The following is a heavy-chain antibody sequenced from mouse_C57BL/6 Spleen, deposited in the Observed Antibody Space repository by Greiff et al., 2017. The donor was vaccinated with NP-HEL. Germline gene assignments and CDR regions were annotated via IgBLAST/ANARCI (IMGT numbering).Heavy chain of an antibody. CDR3: AIYYDYDDAMDY. J-gene: IGHJ4*01. Sequence: EVQLQQSGPGLVKPSQSLSLTCSVTGYSITSGYYWHWIRPFPGNKLEWMGYLSYDGSNNYNPSLKNRHSITRDTAKNQFFLKLNSVTTEDTATDYCAIYYDYDDAMDYWGQGTSVTVSS. CDR2: LSYDGSN. V-gene: IGHV3-6*01. D-gene: IGHD2-4*01. CDR1: GYSITSGYY.